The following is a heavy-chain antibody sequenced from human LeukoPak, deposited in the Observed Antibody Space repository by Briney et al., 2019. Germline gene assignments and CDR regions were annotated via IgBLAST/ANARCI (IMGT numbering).Heavy chain of an antibody. D-gene: IGHD1-26*01. V-gene: IGHV1-2*02. CDR3: ARANEGELEDFDY. Sequence: GASVKVSCKASGYTFTGYYMHWVRQAPGQGLEWMGWINPNSGGTNYAQKFQGRVTMTRDTSISTAYMELSRLRSDDTAVYYCARANEGELEDFDYWGQGTLVTVSS. J-gene: IGHJ4*02. CDR1: GYTFTGYY. CDR2: INPNSGGT.